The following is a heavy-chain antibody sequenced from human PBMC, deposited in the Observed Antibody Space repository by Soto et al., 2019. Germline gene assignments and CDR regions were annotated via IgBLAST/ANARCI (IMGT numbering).Heavy chain of an antibody. CDR2: IYYSGSA. J-gene: IGHJ4*02. Sequence: QVQLQESGPGLVKPSQTLSLTCTVSGGSISTGGYYWTWIRQHPGKGLEWIGYIYYSGSAYYNPSLKSRVTIAVDTSKNQFSLKLSSVTAADTAVYYCARGLSVTLFDNWGQGTLVTVSS. CDR3: ARGLSVTLFDN. V-gene: IGHV4-31*03. D-gene: IGHD4-17*01. CDR1: GGSISTGGYY.